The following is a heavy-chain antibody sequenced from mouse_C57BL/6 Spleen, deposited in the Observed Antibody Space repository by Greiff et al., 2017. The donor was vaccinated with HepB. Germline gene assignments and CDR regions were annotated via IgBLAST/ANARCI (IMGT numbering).Heavy chain of an antibody. Sequence: ESGPGLVKPSQSLSLTCSVTGYSITSGYYWNWIRQFPGNKLEWMGYISYDGSNNYNPSLKNRISITRDTSKNQFFLKLNSGTTEDTATYYCAREGVTTEGFAYWGQGTLVTVSA. V-gene: IGHV3-6*01. CDR3: AREGVTTEGFAY. J-gene: IGHJ3*01. D-gene: IGHD1-1*01. CDR1: GYSITSGYY. CDR2: ISYDGSN.